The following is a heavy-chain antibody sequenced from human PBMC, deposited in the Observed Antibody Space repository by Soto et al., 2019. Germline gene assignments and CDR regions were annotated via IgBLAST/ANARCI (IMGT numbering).Heavy chain of an antibody. D-gene: IGHD6-6*01. CDR1: GFTFGDYA. J-gene: IGHJ6*02. V-gene: IGHV3-30-3*01. Sequence: PGGSLRLSCAASGFTFGDYAMHWVRQAPGKGLDWVAVMSRDGSNQYYADSVQGRFTISRDSSKSTLYLQMNSLTTADTGVYFCARDIKFSARHFFYRIDIWGQGTPVTVSS. CDR3: ARDIKFSARHFFYRIDI. CDR2: MSRDGSNQ.